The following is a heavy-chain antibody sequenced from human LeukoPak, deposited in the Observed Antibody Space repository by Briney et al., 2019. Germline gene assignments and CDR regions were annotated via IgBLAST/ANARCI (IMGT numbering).Heavy chain of an antibody. V-gene: IGHV3-48*02. CDR3: ARGFVFGVVPQY. Sequence: GGSLRLSCAASGFTFSSYSMNWVRQAPGKGLEWVSYINSGTTTIYYVDSVKGRFTISRDNAKTSLYLQMNSLRDEDTAVYYCARGFVFGVVPQYWGQGTLVTVSS. CDR2: INSGTTTI. CDR1: GFTFSSYS. J-gene: IGHJ4*02. D-gene: IGHD3-3*01.